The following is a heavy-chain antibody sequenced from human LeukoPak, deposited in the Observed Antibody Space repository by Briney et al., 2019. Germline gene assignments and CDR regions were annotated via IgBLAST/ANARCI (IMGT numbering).Heavy chain of an antibody. Sequence: GGSLRLSCAASGFSFSSYSMTWVRQAPEKGLEWVSTITGSGATTYYADSVKGRFTISRDNSKNTLYLQMNSLRVEDTAVYYCAKVVRGGGMDVWGQGTTVTVAS. D-gene: IGHD3-10*01. J-gene: IGHJ6*02. CDR2: ITGSGATT. V-gene: IGHV3-23*01. CDR3: AKVVRGGGMDV. CDR1: GFSFSSYS.